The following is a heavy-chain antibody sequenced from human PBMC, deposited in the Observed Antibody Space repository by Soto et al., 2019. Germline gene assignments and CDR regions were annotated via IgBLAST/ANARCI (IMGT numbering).Heavy chain of an antibody. Sequence: PSETLSLTCAVYGGSFSGYYWSWIRQPPGKGLEWIGEINHSGSTNYNPSLKSRVTISVDKSKNQFSLKLSSVTAADTAFYYCAGSSAYYRGIDYWGQGTLVTVSS. CDR3: AGSSAYYRGIDY. CDR1: GGSFSGYY. D-gene: IGHD3-22*01. V-gene: IGHV4-34*01. CDR2: INHSGST. J-gene: IGHJ4*02.